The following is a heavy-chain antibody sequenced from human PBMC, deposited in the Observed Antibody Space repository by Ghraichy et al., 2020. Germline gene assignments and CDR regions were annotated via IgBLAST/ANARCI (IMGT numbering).Heavy chain of an antibody. V-gene: IGHV4-34*01. D-gene: IGHD3-3*01. J-gene: IGHJ5*02. CDR3: ARVPFFGVVIRLGYWFDP. CDR2: INHSGST. CDR1: GGSFSGYY. Sequence: SETLSLTCAVYGGSFSGYYWSWIRQPPGKGLEWIGKINHSGSTNYNPSLKSRVTISVDTSKNQFSLKLSSVTAADTAVYYCARVPFFGVVIRLGYWFDPWGQGTLVTVSS.